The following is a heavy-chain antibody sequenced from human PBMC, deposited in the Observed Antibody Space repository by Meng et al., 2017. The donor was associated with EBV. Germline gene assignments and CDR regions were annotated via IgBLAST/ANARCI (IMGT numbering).Heavy chain of an antibody. Sequence: QVPLGQSVAEVKKPGASMKVACKASCYTFTSYGISWGRQAPGQGLEWMGWISADNGNTNDAQKLQGRVTITTDTSTSTAYMELRSLRSDDTTVYYCARGLDYFDYWGQGTLVTVSS. CDR3: ARGLDYFDY. J-gene: IGHJ4*02. V-gene: IGHV1-18*01. CDR2: ISADNGNT. CDR1: CYTFTSYG.